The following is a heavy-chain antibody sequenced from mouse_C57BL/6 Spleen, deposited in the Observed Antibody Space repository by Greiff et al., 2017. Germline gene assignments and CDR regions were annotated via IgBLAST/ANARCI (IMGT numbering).Heavy chain of an antibody. CDR1: GYTFTSYT. Sequence: QVQLQQSGAELARPGASVKLSCKASGYTFTSYTMHWVKQRPGQGLEWIGYINPSSGYTKYNQKFKDKATLTADKSSSTAYMQLRSLTSEDSAVYYCARPHYYGSSDYAMDYWGQGTSVTVSS. CDR2: INPSSGYT. CDR3: ARPHYYGSSDYAMDY. V-gene: IGHV1-4*01. J-gene: IGHJ4*01. D-gene: IGHD1-1*01.